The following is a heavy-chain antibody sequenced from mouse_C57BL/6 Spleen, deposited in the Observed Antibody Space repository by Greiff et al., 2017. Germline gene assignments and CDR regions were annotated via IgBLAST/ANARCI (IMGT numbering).Heavy chain of an antibody. V-gene: IGHV5-4*01. D-gene: IGHD3-1*01. Sequence: EVQVVESGGGLVKPGGSLKLSCAASGFTFSSYAMSWVRQTPEKRLEWVATISDGGSYTYYPDNVKGRFTISRDNAKNNLYLQMSHLKSEDTAMYYCARDRGSRDYDAMDYWGQGTSVTVSS. J-gene: IGHJ4*01. CDR2: ISDGGSYT. CDR1: GFTFSSYA. CDR3: ARDRGSRDYDAMDY.